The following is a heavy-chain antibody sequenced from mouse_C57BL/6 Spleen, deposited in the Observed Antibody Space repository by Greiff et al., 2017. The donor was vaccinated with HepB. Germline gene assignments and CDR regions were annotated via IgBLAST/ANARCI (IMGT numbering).Heavy chain of an antibody. Sequence: VQLQQSGPELVKPGASVKITCKASGYTFTDYNMDWVKQSHGKSLEWIGDINPNNGGTIYNQTFKGKATLTVDKYSSTAYMELRSLTSEDTAVYYCARGSTIYYDYSWFAYWGQGTLVTVSA. D-gene: IGHD2-4*01. V-gene: IGHV1-18*01. J-gene: IGHJ3*01. CDR2: INPNNGGT. CDR1: GYTFTDYN. CDR3: ARGSTIYYDYSWFAY.